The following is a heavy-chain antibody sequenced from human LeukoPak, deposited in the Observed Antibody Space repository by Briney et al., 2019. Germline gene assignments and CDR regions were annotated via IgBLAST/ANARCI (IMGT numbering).Heavy chain of an antibody. CDR3: ARGGNYWPQWWFDP. D-gene: IGHD1-26*01. CDR1: GGSISSSNYY. Sequence: SETLSLTCTVSGGSISSSNYYWGWIRQPPGKGLEWIGNIYYSGSTYYNASLRSRVTISVDTSKNQISLKLSSVTAADTAVYYCARGGNYWPQWWFDPWGRGTLVSVSS. V-gene: IGHV4-39*07. CDR2: IYYSGST. J-gene: IGHJ5*02.